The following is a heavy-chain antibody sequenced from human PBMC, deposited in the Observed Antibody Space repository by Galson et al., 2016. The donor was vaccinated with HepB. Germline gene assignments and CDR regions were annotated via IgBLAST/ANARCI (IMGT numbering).Heavy chain of an antibody. CDR1: GFTFSTYW. CDR3: ASSVRGSGSPPGGY. CDR2: VNSDGSST. V-gene: IGHV3-74*01. J-gene: IGHJ4*02. Sequence: LRLSCAASGFTFSTYWMHWVRQAPGKGLVWVSRVNSDGSSTGFAGSVKGRFTISRDNAKNTLYLQMNSLRAEDTAVYYCASSVRGSGSPPGGYWGQGTLATVSS. D-gene: IGHD3-10*01.